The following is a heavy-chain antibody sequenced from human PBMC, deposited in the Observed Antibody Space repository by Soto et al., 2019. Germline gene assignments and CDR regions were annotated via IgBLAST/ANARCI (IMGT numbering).Heavy chain of an antibody. V-gene: IGHV3-48*03. CDR3: ARDSPFLHDAFDI. CDR1: GFTFSRYE. Sequence: GGSLRLSCAASGFTFSRYEMNWVRQASGKGLEWLSYISSSDSTIYYADSVKGRFTISRDNAKNSLYLQMNSLRAEDTAVYYCARDSPFLHDAFDIWGQGTMVTVSS. D-gene: IGHD3-3*02. J-gene: IGHJ3*02. CDR2: ISSSDSTI.